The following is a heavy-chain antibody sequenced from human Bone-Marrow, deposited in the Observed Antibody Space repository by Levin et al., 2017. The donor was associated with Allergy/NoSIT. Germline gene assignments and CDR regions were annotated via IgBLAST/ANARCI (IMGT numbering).Heavy chain of an antibody. D-gene: IGHD3-10*01. J-gene: IGHJ4*02. CDR3: ATSTKGRGVIDY. CDR2: IYYSGST. V-gene: IGHV4-39*01. Sequence: SQTPLTCTVSGVSISSSSYYWGWIRQPPGKGLGWIGSIYYSGSTFNNPSLKSRLTISVDTSKNQFSLKLSSVTATDTAMYYCATSTKGRGVIDYWGQGTLVTVSS. CDR1: GVSISSSSYY.